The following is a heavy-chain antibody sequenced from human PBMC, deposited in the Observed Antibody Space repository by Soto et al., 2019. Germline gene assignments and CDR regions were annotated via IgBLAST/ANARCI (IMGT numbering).Heavy chain of an antibody. V-gene: IGHV5-51*01. CDR1: GYSFTSYW. J-gene: IGHJ5*02. Sequence: GESLKISCKGSGYSFTSYWIGWVRQMPGKGLEWMGIIYPGDSDTRYSPSFQGQVTISADKSISTAYLQWSSLKASDTAMYYCARLGASSEYYDFWSGYYRGWSDPWGQGTLVTVSS. D-gene: IGHD3-3*01. CDR2: IYPGDSDT. CDR3: ARLGASSEYYDFWSGYYRGWSDP.